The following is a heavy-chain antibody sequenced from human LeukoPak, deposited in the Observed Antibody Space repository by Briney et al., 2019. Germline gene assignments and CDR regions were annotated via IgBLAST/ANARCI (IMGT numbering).Heavy chain of an antibody. CDR3: ARDSLVSGDY. D-gene: IGHD6-6*01. CDR2: IDPNSGGT. CDR1: GYTFTGYY. V-gene: IGHV1-2*06. J-gene: IGHJ4*02. Sequence: HWASVTVSCKASGYTFTGYYIHWVRQAPGQGLEWMGRIDPNSGGTSYAQKFQGRVTMTRDMSISTAYMDLSRLTSDDTAVYYCARDSLVSGDYWGQGTLVAVSS.